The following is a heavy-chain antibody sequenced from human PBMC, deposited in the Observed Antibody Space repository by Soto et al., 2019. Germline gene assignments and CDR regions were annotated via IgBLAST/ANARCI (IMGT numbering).Heavy chain of an antibody. V-gene: IGHV4-34*01. CDR2: INHSGST. D-gene: IGHD3-10*01. J-gene: IGHJ4*02. CDR1: GGSFSGYY. CDR3: ARGPPRITMVRGPCRP. Sequence: QVQLQQWGAGLLKPSETLSLTCAVYGGSFSGYYWSWIRQPPGKGLEWIGEINHSGSTNYDPSLRTRVTTSVDPARNQFCLNVSSVTAADTAVYYCARGPPRITMVRGPCRPWGQGTLVTVSS.